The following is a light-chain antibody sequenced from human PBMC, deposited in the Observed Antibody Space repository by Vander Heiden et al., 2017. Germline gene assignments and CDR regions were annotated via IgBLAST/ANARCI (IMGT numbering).Light chain of an antibody. J-gene: IGKJ3*01. CDR2: DAS. V-gene: IGKV3-11*01. Sequence: VLTQSPATLSLSPGERATLSCRASQSVNTYLAWYQQKPGQAPRLLIYDASNRASGTPARFSGSGSGTDFTLTISSLEPADFAVYYCQQRYNWPRTFGPGTKVDIK. CDR3: QQRYNWPRT. CDR1: QSVNTY.